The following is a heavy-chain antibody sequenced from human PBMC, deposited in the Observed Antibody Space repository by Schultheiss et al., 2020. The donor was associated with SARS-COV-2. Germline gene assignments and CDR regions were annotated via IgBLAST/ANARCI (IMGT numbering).Heavy chain of an antibody. CDR2: IYYSGST. D-gene: IGHD3/OR15-3a*01. CDR1: GGSISSYY. J-gene: IGHJ2*01. CDR3: ARVLDWGINRYFDL. Sequence: GSLRLSCAVYGGSISSYYWSWIRQPPGKGLEWIGYIYYSGSTNYNPSLKSRVTMSVDTSKNQFSLKLSSVTAADTAVYYCARVLDWGINRYFDLWGRGTLVTVSS. V-gene: IGHV4-59*08.